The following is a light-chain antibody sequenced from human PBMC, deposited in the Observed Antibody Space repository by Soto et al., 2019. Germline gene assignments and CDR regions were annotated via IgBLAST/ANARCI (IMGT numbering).Light chain of an antibody. CDR3: SSHTTSITRV. CDR2: DVT. V-gene: IGLV2-14*03. CDR1: SSDVGAYNY. J-gene: IGLJ2*01. Sequence: QSVLTQPASVSGSPGQSITISCTGTSSDVGAYNYVSWYQHHPGKAPKLMIYDVTYRPSGVSNRFSGSKSGNTASLTISGLQAEDEADYYCSSHTTSITRVFGGGTKVTVL.